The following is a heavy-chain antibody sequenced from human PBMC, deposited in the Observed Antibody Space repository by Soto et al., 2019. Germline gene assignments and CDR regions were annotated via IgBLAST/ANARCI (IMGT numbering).Heavy chain of an antibody. V-gene: IGHV3-11*01. Sequence: GGSLRLSCAASGFTFSDYYMSWIRQAPGRGLEWVSYISSSGSTIYYADSVKGRFIISRDNAKNSLYLQMNSLRAEDTAVYYCARSQVTYDSSGYFGWFDPWGQGTLVTRLL. D-gene: IGHD3-22*01. CDR2: ISSSGSTI. J-gene: IGHJ5*02. CDR3: ARSQVTYDSSGYFGWFDP. CDR1: GFTFSDYY.